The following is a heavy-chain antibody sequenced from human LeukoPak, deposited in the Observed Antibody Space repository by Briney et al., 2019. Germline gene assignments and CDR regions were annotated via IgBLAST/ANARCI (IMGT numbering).Heavy chain of an antibody. V-gene: IGHV3-23*01. CDR2: ITVNGERT. Sequence: HPGGSLRLSCAASGFTYTNFGMSWVRQAPGKGLEWVSSITVNGERTDYADSVNGRFTISRDNSKDTLYLQMNSLRVEDTAVYFCAKSRGISAGPSYYYYSLDVWGRGTTVTVSS. CDR1: GFTYTNFG. CDR3: AKSRGISAGPSYYYYSLDV. D-gene: IGHD3-16*01. J-gene: IGHJ6*02.